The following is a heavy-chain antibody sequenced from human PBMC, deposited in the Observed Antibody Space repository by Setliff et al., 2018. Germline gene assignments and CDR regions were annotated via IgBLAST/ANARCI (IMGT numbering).Heavy chain of an antibody. Sequence: GSGPTLVNPTPTLTLTCTFSGFSLSTSGMRVSWIRQPPGKALEWLARIDWDDDKFYSTSLKTRLTLSKDTSKNQVVLTMTNMDPVDTATYYCARSPSGEFDYWGQGTLVTVSS. CDR3: ARSPSGEFDY. V-gene: IGHV2-70*04. CDR1: GFSLSTSGMR. D-gene: IGHD1-26*01. CDR2: IDWDDDK. J-gene: IGHJ4*02.